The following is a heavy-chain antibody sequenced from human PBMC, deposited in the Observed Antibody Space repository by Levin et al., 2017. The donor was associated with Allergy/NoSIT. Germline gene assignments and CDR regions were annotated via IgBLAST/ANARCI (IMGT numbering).Heavy chain of an antibody. CDR2: IYRSGDT. J-gene: IGHJ4*02. D-gene: IGHD3-9*01. Sequence: GSLRLSCAVSGGSISTDNWWSWIRQPPGKGLEWIGEIYRSGDTNHNPSLRSRVTMSVDKSKNHFSLNLSSVTAADTAVYYCATVEGLFCSGVSCSYSFHYWGQGALVTVSS. V-gene: IGHV4-4*02. CDR1: GGSISTDNW. CDR3: ATVEGLFCSGVSCSYSFHY.